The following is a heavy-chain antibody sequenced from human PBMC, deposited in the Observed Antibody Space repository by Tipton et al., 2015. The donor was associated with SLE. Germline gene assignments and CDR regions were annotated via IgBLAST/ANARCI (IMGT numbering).Heavy chain of an antibody. J-gene: IGHJ6*03. CDR1: GDTFSSHA. D-gene: IGHD2-2*01. V-gene: IGHV1-69*01. CDR2: IIPIFGTA. CDR3: ARVPDTSFDYYMDA. Sequence: QLVQSGAEVKKYGSSVKVSCKASGDTFSSHAISWVRQAPGQGLEWMGGIIPIFGTANYAQKFQGRVTITSDESTSTTYMDLNSLRSEDAAVYYCARVPDTSFDYYMDAWGNGTTVTVS.